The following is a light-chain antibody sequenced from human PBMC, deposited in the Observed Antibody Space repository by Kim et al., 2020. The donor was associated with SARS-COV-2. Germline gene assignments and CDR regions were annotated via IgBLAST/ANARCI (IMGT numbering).Light chain of an antibody. CDR3: QQYTIDWT. CDR1: QSISSW. Sequence: DIQMTQSPSTLSASVGDRVTITCRASQSISSWLAWYQQKPGKAPKLLIYDASNLESGVPSRFSGSGSGTEFTLTISSLQPDDFATYYCQQYTIDWTFGQGTKVEIK. V-gene: IGKV1-5*01. J-gene: IGKJ1*01. CDR2: DAS.